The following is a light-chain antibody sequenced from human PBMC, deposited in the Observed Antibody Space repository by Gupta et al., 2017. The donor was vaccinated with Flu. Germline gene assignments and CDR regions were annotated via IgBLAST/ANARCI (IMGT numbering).Light chain of an antibody. V-gene: IGKV3-11*01. CDR2: DAS. Sequence: EIVLTQSPATLSLSPGERATLSCRASQSVSRYLAWYQQKPGQAPRLLIYDASSRATGIPARFSGSGSGTDFTLTSSSLEPEDFAVYYWQQRSNWYTFGQGTKLEIE. CDR1: QSVSRY. CDR3: QQRSNWYT. J-gene: IGKJ2*01.